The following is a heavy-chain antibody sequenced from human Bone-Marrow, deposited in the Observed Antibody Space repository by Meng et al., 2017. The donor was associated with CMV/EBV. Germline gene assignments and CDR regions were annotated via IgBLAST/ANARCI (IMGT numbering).Heavy chain of an antibody. CDR2: ITGDSSYI. CDR3: AKDSSSKAKYYGMDV. D-gene: IGHD6-6*01. Sequence: GESLKISCAASGFTFGTYTMKWVRQAPGKGLEWVSSITGDSSYIFYADSMKGRFTISRDNGKNTLYLQMNSLRAEDTAVYYCAKDSSSKAKYYGMDVWGQGTTVTVSS. CDR1: GFTFGTYT. J-gene: IGHJ6*02. V-gene: IGHV3-21*01.